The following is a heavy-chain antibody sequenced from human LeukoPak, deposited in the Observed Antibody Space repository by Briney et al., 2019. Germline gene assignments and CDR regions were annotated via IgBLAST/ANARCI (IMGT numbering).Heavy chain of an antibody. CDR3: ARVSRSSRWGFVY. J-gene: IGHJ4*02. CDR2: IYYSGST. D-gene: IGHD6-13*01. CDR1: GGSFSSGGYY. V-gene: IGHV4-31*03. Sequence: SETLSLTCTVSGGSFSSGGYYWSWIRQHPGKGLEWIGYIYYSGSTYYNPYLKSRVTISVDTSKNQFSLKLSSVTAADTAVYYCARVSRSSRWGFVYWGQGTLVTVSS.